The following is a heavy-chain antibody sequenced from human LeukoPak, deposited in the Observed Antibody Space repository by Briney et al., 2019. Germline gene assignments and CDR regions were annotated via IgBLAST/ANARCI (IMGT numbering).Heavy chain of an antibody. CDR3: ARGTVTPSGYYYYMDV. CDR1: GGTFGSYA. V-gene: IGHV1-69*06. Sequence: SVKVSCKASGGTFGSYAISWVRQAPGQGLEWMGGIIPIFGTANYAQKFQDRVTITADKSTSTAYMELSGLRSEDTAVYYCARGTVTPSGYYYYMDVWGKGTTVTVSS. J-gene: IGHJ6*03. D-gene: IGHD4-17*01. CDR2: IIPIFGTA.